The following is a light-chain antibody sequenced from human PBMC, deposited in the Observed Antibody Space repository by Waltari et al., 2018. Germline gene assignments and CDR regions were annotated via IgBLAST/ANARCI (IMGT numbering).Light chain of an antibody. CDR2: GAS. Sequence: EIVLTQSPGTLSLSPGERVTLPCRASQSVRRSLAWYQQKPGQAPRLLLSGASTRATGIPDRFSGSGSGTDFSLTISRLEPEDFAVYYCQHYVRLPVTFGQGTKVEIK. CDR1: QSVRRS. J-gene: IGKJ1*01. V-gene: IGKV3-20*01. CDR3: QHYVRLPVT.